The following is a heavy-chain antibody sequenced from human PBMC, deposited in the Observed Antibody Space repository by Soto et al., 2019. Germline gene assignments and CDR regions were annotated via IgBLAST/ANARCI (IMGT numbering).Heavy chain of an antibody. CDR2: TYYRSKWYN. Sequence: QTLSLTCVISGDSVSSNSAAWNWIRQSPSRGLEWLGRTYYRSKWYNDYAVSVKSRITINPDTSKNQFSLQLNSVTPEDTAVYYCARDHELGYCSSTSCGKDVRGQGTTVTVSS. D-gene: IGHD2-2*01. CDR3: ARDHELGYCSSTSCGKDV. V-gene: IGHV6-1*01. CDR1: GDSVSSNSAA. J-gene: IGHJ6*02.